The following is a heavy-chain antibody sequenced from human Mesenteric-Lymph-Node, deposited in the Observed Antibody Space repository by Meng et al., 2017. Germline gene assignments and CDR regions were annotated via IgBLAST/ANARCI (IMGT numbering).Heavy chain of an antibody. V-gene: IGHV4-38-2*02. CDR1: GSSINTNNY. Sequence: GSLRLSCTVSGSSINTNNYWAWFRQAPGKGLEWIGGILHDGTTYFSPSLSSRVTMSVDTSKNQFSLNLRSVTAADSAVYFCARSRQWLVQNFWGQGILVTVSS. CDR2: ILHDGTT. D-gene: IGHD6-19*01. CDR3: ARSRQWLVQNF. J-gene: IGHJ4*02.